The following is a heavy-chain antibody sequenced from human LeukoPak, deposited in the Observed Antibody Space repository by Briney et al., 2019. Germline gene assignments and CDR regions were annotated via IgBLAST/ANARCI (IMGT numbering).Heavy chain of an antibody. CDR2: INHSGST. J-gene: IGHJ4*02. Sequence: PSETLSLTCAVYGGSFSGYYWSWIRQPPGKGLEWIGEINHSGSTNYNPSLKSRVTISVDTSKNQFSLKLSSVTAADTAVYYCAGARYCSSTSGPDNDYWGQGTLVTVSS. CDR1: GGSFSGYY. V-gene: IGHV4-34*01. CDR3: AGARYCSSTSGPDNDY. D-gene: IGHD2-2*01.